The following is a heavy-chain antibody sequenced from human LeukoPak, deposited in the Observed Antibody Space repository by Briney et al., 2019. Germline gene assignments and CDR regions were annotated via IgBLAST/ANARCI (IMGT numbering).Heavy chain of an antibody. Sequence: GGSLRLSCAASGFTFSSYGMHWVRQAPGKGLEWVAFIRYDGSNKYYADSVKGRFTISRDNAKNTLYLQMNSLRAEDTAVYYCARGATYAYYQDYWGQGTLVTVSS. V-gene: IGHV3-30*02. CDR3: ARGATYAYYQDY. CDR1: GFTFSSYG. CDR2: IRYDGSNK. D-gene: IGHD1-26*01. J-gene: IGHJ4*02.